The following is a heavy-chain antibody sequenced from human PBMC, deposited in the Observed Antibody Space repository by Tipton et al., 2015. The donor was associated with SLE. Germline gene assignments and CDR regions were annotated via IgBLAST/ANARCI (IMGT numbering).Heavy chain of an antibody. CDR2: ITSSSYTI. CDR1: GFTFSDYH. Sequence: QLVQSGGGLVQPGGSLRLSCAASGFTFSDYHMDWVRQAPGKGLEWISYITSSSYTISYADSVKGRFTISRDNAKNSLYLHMNSLRAEDTAVYYCARDRNGFDYWGQGTLVTVSS. CDR3: ARDRNGFDY. V-gene: IGHV3-11*04. D-gene: IGHD2-8*01. J-gene: IGHJ4*02.